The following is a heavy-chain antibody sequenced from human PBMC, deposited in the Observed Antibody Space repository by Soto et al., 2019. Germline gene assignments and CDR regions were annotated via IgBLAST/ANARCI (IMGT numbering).Heavy chain of an antibody. J-gene: IGHJ3*01. Sequence: HPGGSLRLSCAASGFTFSSYWMHWVRQAPGKGLVWVSRINSDGSSTSYADSVKGRFTISXXXAXXTXXLXXNXXRAXDTAVYYCARVGLGAFDAFDVWGQGTLVTVSS. CDR1: GFTFSSYW. CDR2: INSDGSST. V-gene: IGHV3-74*01. D-gene: IGHD1-26*01. CDR3: ARVGLGAFDAFDV.